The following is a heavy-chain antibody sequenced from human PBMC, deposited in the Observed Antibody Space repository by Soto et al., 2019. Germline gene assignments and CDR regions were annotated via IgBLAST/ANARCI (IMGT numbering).Heavy chain of an antibody. Sequence: RGESLKISCKGSGYSFTSYWIGWVRQMPGKGLEWMGIIYPGDSDTRYSPSFQGQVTISADKSISTAYLQWSSLKASDTAMYYCARFMTTEENYYGMDVWGQGTTVTVSS. D-gene: IGHD4-4*01. CDR2: IYPGDSDT. CDR1: GYSFTSYW. V-gene: IGHV5-51*01. CDR3: ARFMTTEENYYGMDV. J-gene: IGHJ6*02.